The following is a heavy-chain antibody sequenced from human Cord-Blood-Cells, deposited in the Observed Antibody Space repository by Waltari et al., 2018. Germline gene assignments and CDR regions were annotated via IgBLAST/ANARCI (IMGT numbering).Heavy chain of an antibody. CDR1: GFTFSASA. Sequence: EVQLVESGGGLVQPGGSLKLSCAASGFTFSASAMPWVLQPSGKGLEWVGRIRSKANSYATAYAASVKGRFTISRDDSKNTAYLQMNSLKTEDTAVYYCTRHGAYCGGDCYDYWGQGTLVTVSS. D-gene: IGHD2-21*01. J-gene: IGHJ4*02. CDR3: TRHGAYCGGDCYDY. CDR2: IRSKANSYAT. V-gene: IGHV3-73*02.